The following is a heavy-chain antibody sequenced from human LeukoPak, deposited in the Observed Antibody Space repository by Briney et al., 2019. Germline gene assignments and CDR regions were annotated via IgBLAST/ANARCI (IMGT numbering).Heavy chain of an antibody. Sequence: GASVKVSCKASGGTFSSYAISWVRQAPGQGLEWMGRIIPIFGTANYAQKFQRRVTITTDESTSTAYMELSSLRSEDTAVYYCARVNYYVSYYYYMDVWGKGTTVTVSS. CDR1: GGTFSSYA. V-gene: IGHV1-69*05. D-gene: IGHD3-10*02. CDR3: ARVNYYVSYYYYMDV. CDR2: IIPIFGTA. J-gene: IGHJ6*03.